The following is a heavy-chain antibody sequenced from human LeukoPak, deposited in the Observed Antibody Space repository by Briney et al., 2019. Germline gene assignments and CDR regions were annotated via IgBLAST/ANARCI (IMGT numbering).Heavy chain of an antibody. J-gene: IGHJ6*02. Sequence: SQTLSLTCAVSGGSISSGGYSWSWIRQPPGKGLEWIGYIYHSGSTYYNPSLKSRVTISVDRSKNQLSLKLSSVTAADTAVYYCAGSSGYYYYYYYGMDVWGQGTTVTDSS. CDR1: GGSISSGGYS. D-gene: IGHD5-12*01. CDR2: IYHSGST. V-gene: IGHV4-30-2*01. CDR3: AGSSGYYYYYYYGMDV.